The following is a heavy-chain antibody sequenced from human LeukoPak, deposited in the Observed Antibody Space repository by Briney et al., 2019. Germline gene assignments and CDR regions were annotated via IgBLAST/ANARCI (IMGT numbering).Heavy chain of an antibody. V-gene: IGHV4-34*01. J-gene: IGHJ4*02. CDR3: ARSPRDGYNRIGFDY. CDR2: INHSGST. Sequence: SETLSLTCAVYGGSFSGYYWSWIRQPPGKGLEWIGEINHSGSTNYNPSLKSRVTISVDTSKNQFSLKLSSVTAADTAVYYCARSPRDGYNRIGFDYWGQGTLVTVSS. D-gene: IGHD5-24*01. CDR1: GGSFSGYY.